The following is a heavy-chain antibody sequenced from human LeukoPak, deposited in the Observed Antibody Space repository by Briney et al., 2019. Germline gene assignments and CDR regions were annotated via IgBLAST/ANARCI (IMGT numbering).Heavy chain of an antibody. CDR2: INPNSGGT. D-gene: IGHD6-13*01. J-gene: IGHJ4*02. CDR3: ARRTIAAAGEYYFDY. Sequence: VASVKVSCKASGYTFTGYYMHWVRQAPGQGLEWMGWINPNSGGTNYAQKFQGRVTMTRDTSTSTAYMELSRLRSDDTAVYYCARRTIAAAGEYYFDYWGQGTLVTVSS. V-gene: IGHV1-2*02. CDR1: GYTFTGYY.